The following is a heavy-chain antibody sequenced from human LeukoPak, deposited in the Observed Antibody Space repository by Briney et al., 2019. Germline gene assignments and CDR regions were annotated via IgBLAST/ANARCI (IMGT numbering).Heavy chain of an antibody. CDR1: GGSISSYY. CDR2: IYYSGST. J-gene: IGHJ5*02. CDR3: ARDAHCTGVSCYSPYNWFDP. Sequence: SETLSLTCTVSGGSISSYYWSWIRQPPGKGLEWIGYIYYSGSTNYNPSLQSRVTISVDTAKNQFSLKVTSVTAADTAAYYCARDAHCTGVSCYSPYNWFDPWGQGTLVTVSS. D-gene: IGHD2-15*01. V-gene: IGHV4-59*12.